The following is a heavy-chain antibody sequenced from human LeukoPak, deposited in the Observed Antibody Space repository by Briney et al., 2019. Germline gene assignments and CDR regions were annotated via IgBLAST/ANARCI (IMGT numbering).Heavy chain of an antibody. Sequence: SETLSLTCTVSGGSISSYYWSRIRQPPGKGLEWIGYIYYSGSTNHNPSLKSRVTISVDTSKNQFSLKLSSVTAADTAVYYCARSSSGDLYFDYWGQGTLVTVSS. J-gene: IGHJ4*02. D-gene: IGHD6-19*01. CDR3: ARSSSGDLYFDY. V-gene: IGHV4-59*08. CDR1: GGSISSYY. CDR2: IYYSGST.